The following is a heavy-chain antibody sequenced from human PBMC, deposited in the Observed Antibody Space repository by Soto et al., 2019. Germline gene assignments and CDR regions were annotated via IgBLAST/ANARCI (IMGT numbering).Heavy chain of an antibody. Sequence: PSETLSLTCAVPRGSLSRYYWSWIRQPPGKGLEWVGYIYYSGSTKYNPSLTSRITISVDTSKNQFSLKLSSVTAADTAFYYCARREGQLAAFDICRQVTLV. CDR1: RGSLSRYY. CDR2: IYYSGST. J-gene: IGHJ3*02. CDR3: ARREGQLAAFDI. V-gene: IGHV4-59*01. D-gene: IGHD6-13*01.